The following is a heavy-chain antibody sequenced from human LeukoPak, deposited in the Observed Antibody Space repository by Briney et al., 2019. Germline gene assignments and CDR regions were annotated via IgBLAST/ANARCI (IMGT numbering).Heavy chain of an antibody. J-gene: IGHJ4*02. Sequence: SETLSLTRTVSGGSISSYYWSRIRQPPGKGLEWIGYIYYSGSTNYNPSLKSRVTISVDTSKNQFSLKLSSVTAADTAVYYCARRAPYSYEWSTLDYWGQGTLVTVSS. CDR3: ARRAPYSYEWSTLDY. CDR1: GGSISSYY. CDR2: IYYSGST. V-gene: IGHV4-59*08. D-gene: IGHD5-18*01.